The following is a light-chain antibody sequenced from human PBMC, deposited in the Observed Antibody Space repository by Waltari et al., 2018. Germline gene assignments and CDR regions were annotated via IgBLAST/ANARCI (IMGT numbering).Light chain of an antibody. CDR1: SGSISATSS. Sequence: QTVVTQEPSLSVSPGGTVTLPCALSSGSISATSSATWYQQTPGQAPRTLVYKANTRSSGVPDRFSGSILENKAALTITGAQADDECDYYCALYMGGGIWVFGGGTKLTVL. J-gene: IGLJ3*02. CDR3: ALYMGGGIWV. CDR2: KAN. V-gene: IGLV8-61*01.